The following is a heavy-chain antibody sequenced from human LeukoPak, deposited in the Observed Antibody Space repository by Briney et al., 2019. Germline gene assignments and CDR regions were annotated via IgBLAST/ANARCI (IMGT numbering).Heavy chain of an antibody. D-gene: IGHD3-22*01. CDR3: ARAYKHSSGYQYSFDF. CDR1: GGSISGYY. CDR2: GHSSGRT. J-gene: IGHJ4*02. V-gene: IGHV4-59*01. Sequence: SETLSLTCVVSGGSISGYYWSWIRQPPGKGLEWIGYGHSSGRTNYNASLKSRATLSVDTSRNDFSLKLTSVTAADTAVYYCARAYKHSSGYQYSFDFWGRGTLVTVSS.